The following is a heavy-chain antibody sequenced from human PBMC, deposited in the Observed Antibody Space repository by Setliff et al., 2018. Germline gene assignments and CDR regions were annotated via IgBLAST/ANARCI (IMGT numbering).Heavy chain of an antibody. V-gene: IGHV1-46*01. J-gene: IGHJ3*02. D-gene: IGHD3-22*01. CDR3: ARDVFPYHYEGAFDI. Sequence: ASVKVSCKASGYTFTSHYMRWVRQAPGLGLEWMGTINPSSGRTSYAQKFQGRVTMTRDTSTSTVYMDMSSLRSEDTAVYYCARDVFPYHYEGAFDIWGQGTMVTVSS. CDR2: INPSSGRT. CDR1: GYTFTSHY.